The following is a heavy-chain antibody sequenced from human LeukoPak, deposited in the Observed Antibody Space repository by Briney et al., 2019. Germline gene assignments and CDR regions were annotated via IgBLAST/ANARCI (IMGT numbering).Heavy chain of an antibody. V-gene: IGHV1-8*03. J-gene: IGHJ4*02. Sequence: ASVKVSCKASGYTFTSYDINWVRQATGQGLEWMGWMNPNSGNTGYAQKFQGRVTITRNTSISTAYIELSSLRSEDTAVYYCARGPYDSSGYYNYWGQGTLVTVSS. D-gene: IGHD3-22*01. CDR3: ARGPYDSSGYYNY. CDR1: GYTFTSYD. CDR2: MNPNSGNT.